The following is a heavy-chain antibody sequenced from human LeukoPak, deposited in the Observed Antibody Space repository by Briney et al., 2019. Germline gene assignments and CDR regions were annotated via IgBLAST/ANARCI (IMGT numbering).Heavy chain of an antibody. Sequence: SETLSLTCAVYGGSFSGYYWSWIRQPPGKGLEWIGEINHSGSTNYNPSLKSQVTISVDTSKNQFSLKLSSVTAADTAVYYCARGGRRYCSSTSCYYWFDPWGQGTLVTVSS. CDR3: ARGGRRYCSSTSCYYWFDP. V-gene: IGHV4-34*01. CDR2: INHSGST. J-gene: IGHJ5*02. CDR1: GGSFSGYY. D-gene: IGHD2-2*01.